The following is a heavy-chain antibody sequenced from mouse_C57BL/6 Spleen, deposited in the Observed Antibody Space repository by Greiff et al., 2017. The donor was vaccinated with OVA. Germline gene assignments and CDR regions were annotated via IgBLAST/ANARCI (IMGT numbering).Heavy chain of an antibody. V-gene: IGHV1-15*01. CDR2: IDPETGGT. J-gene: IGHJ3*01. Sequence: QVQLQQSGAELVRPGASVTLSCKASGYTFTDYEMHWVKQTPVHGLEWIGAIDPETGGTAYNQKFKGKAILTADKSSSTAYMGLRSLTSEDSAVYYCTSSGTVAPAWFAYWGQGTLVTVSA. D-gene: IGHD1-1*01. CDR3: TSSGTVAPAWFAY. CDR1: GYTFTDYE.